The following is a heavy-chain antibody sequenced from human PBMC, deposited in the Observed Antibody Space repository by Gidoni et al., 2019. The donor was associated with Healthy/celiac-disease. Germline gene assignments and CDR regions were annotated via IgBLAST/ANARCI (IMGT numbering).Heavy chain of an antibody. Sequence: EVQLVASGGGLVQPGGSLRLSCAASGFTSSSYWMSGVRQAPGKGLEWVANIKQDGSEKYYVDSVKGRFTISRDNAKNSLYLQMNSLRAEDTAVYYCAREVGGGSGSYSDFDYWGQGTLVTVSS. J-gene: IGHJ4*02. CDR3: AREVGGGSGSYSDFDY. CDR1: GFTSSSYW. D-gene: IGHD3-10*01. V-gene: IGHV3-7*01. CDR2: IKQDGSEK.